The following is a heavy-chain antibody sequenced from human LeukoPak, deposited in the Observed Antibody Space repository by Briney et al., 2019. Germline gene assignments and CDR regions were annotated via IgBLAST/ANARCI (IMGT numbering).Heavy chain of an antibody. CDR2: IWYDGSNK. CDR3: AKDLYSSGWYGIDY. CDR1: GFTFSSYG. D-gene: IGHD6-19*01. J-gene: IGHJ4*02. Sequence: GGSLRLSCAASGFTFSSYGMHWVRQAPGKGLEWVAVIWYDGSNKYYADSVKGRFTISRDNFKNTLYLQMNSLRAEDTAVYYCAKDLYSSGWYGIDYWGQGTLVTVSS. V-gene: IGHV3-33*06.